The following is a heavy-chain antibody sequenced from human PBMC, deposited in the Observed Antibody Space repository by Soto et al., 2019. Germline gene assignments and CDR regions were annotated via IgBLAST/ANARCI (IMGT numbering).Heavy chain of an antibody. J-gene: IGHJ5*02. CDR1: GFTFRNHG. Sequence: QEQLVESGGGVVQPGGSLRLSCEGSGFTFRNHGMHWIRQPPGKGLEWLAVIWYDGSEKYYAESVKGRFTISRDNSKNTLYLQMRSLTVDDKATYYCARWSNHKVVDPWGQGTVVAVS. CDR2: IWYDGSEK. D-gene: IGHD1-26*01. V-gene: IGHV3-33*01. CDR3: ARWSNHKVVDP.